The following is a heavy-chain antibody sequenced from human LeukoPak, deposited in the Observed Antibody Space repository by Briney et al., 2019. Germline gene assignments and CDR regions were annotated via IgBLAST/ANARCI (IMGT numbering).Heavy chain of an antibody. CDR1: GFTFSGYA. D-gene: IGHD3-22*01. Sequence: GGSLRLSCGASGFTFSGYAMSWVRQAPGKGLEWVSAISSSGGLAYYADSVKGRFTMSRDNSENTLFLQMNSLRADDTALYYCAKAGSSGYRYYFDYWGQGILVTVSS. CDR2: ISSSGGLA. CDR3: AKAGSSGYRYYFDY. J-gene: IGHJ4*02. V-gene: IGHV3-23*01.